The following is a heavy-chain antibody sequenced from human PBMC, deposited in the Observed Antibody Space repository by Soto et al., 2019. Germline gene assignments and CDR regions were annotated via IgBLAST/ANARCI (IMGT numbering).Heavy chain of an antibody. CDR3: AREKHDYGDYLARSSFAFDI. V-gene: IGHV3-48*01. CDR2: ISSSSSTI. J-gene: IGHJ3*02. Sequence: GGSLRLSCAASGFTFSSYSMNWVRQAPGKGLEWVSYISSSSSTIYYADSVKGRFTISRDNAKNSLYLQMNSLRAEDTAVYYCAREKHDYGDYLARSSFAFDIWGQGTMVTVSS. CDR1: GFTFSSYS. D-gene: IGHD4-17*01.